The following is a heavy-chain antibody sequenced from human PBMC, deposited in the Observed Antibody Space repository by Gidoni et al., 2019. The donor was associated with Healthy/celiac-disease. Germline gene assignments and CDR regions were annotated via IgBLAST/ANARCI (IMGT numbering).Heavy chain of an antibody. CDR3: TTGIKSRGGRAHDV. CDR2: IKSKTDGGTT. V-gene: IGHV3-15*01. Sequence: EVQLVESGGGLVKPGGSLRLSCAASGFTFSNAWMSWVRQAPGKGLEWVGRIKSKTDGGTTDYAAPVKGRFTISRDDSKNTLYLQMNSLKTEDTAVYYCTTGIKSRGGRAHDVWGKGTTVTVSS. J-gene: IGHJ6*04. D-gene: IGHD1-26*01. CDR1: GFTFSNAW.